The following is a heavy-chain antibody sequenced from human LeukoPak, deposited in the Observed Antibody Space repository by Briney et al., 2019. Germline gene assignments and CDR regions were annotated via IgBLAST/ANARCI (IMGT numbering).Heavy chain of an antibody. V-gene: IGHV4-39*07. CDR3: ARGHYDFWSGYSSFDY. D-gene: IGHD3-3*01. CDR2: IYYSGST. J-gene: IGHJ4*02. Sequence: SETLSLTCTVSGGSISSSSYNWGWIRQPPGKGLEWIGSIYYSGSTYYSPSLKSRVTISVDTSKNQFSLKLSSVTAADTAVYYCARGHYDFWSGYSSFDYWGQGTLVTVSS. CDR1: GGSISSSSYN.